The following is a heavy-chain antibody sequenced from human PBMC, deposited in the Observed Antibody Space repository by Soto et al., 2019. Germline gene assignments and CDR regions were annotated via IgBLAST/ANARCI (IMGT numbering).Heavy chain of an antibody. CDR3: ARDLGSGYDPGDY. V-gene: IGHV1-69*12. CDR2: IISIFGTP. J-gene: IGHJ4*02. Sequence: QVQLVQSGAEVKKPGSSVKVSCKASGGTFNSYVFNWVRQAPGQGLEWMGGIISIFGTPNYGQKFQGRVTITADESTSTGFMELSILTSEDTAIYYCARDLGSGYDPGDYWGQGTLVTVSS. D-gene: IGHD5-12*01. CDR1: GGTFNSYV.